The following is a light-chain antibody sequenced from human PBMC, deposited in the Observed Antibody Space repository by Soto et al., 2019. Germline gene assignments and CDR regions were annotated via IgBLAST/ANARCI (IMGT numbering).Light chain of an antibody. V-gene: IGKV1-39*01. CDR2: AAS. Sequence: DIQMTQSPSSLSAYVGDRVTITCRASQGISSYLNWYQQKPGKAPKFLISAASSLESGVPSRFSGCGSGTDFTLTISSLQPEDFATYYCQQSYSTPYTFGQGTKLEIK. J-gene: IGKJ2*01. CDR1: QGISSY. CDR3: QQSYSTPYT.